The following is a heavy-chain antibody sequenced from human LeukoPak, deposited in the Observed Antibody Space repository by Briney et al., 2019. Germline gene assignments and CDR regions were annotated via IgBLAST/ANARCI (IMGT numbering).Heavy chain of an antibody. D-gene: IGHD2-2*01. V-gene: IGHV1-2*02. Sequence: ASVKVSCKASGYTFTGYYMHWVRQAPGQGLEWMGWINPNSGGTNYAQKFQGRVTMTRDTSISTAYMELSRLRSDDTAVYCCARVEGYCSSTSCYATQDYYYGMDVWGQGTTVTVSS. CDR1: GYTFTGYY. CDR2: INPNSGGT. J-gene: IGHJ6*02. CDR3: ARVEGYCSSTSCYATQDYYYGMDV.